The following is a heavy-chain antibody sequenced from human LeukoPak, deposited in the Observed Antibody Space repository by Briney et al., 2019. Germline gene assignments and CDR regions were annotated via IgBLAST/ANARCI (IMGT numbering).Heavy chain of an antibody. V-gene: IGHV1-3*01. Sequence: ASVKVSCKASGYTFTSYAMHWVRQAPGQRLEWMGWINAGNGNTKYSQKFQGRVTITRDTSASTAYMELSSLRSGDTAVYYCARGRTAAAGGGLGYWGQGTLVTVSS. CDR1: GYTFTSYA. CDR3: ARGRTAAAGGGLGY. J-gene: IGHJ4*02. D-gene: IGHD6-13*01. CDR2: INAGNGNT.